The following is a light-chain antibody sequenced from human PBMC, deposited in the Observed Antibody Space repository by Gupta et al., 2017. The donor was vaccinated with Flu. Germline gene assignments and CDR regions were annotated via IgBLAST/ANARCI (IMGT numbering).Light chain of an antibody. CDR1: SANIGHNY. CDR3: GTWDSRPDVGV. V-gene: IGLV1-51*02. Sequence: QSVLTQPPSVSAAPGQTVTISCSGGSANIGHNYVSWYQQFPGTAPKLLIYENNKRPSGIPDRFSGSKSGTSATLAITGLQTGDEADYYCGTWDSRPDVGVCGGGTKLTVL. J-gene: IGLJ3*02. CDR2: ENN.